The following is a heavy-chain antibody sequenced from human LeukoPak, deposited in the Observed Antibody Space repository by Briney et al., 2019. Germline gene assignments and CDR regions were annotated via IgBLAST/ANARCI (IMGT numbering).Heavy chain of an antibody. CDR1: GFTVSSNY. CDR3: ARAGSGYSLFDY. Sequence: GGSLRLSCAASGFTVSSNYMSWVRQAPGKGLEWVSVIYSGGSTYYADSVKGRFTISRDNSKNTLYLQMNSLRAEDTAVYYCARAGSGYSLFDYWGQGTLVTVSS. CDR2: IYSGGST. V-gene: IGHV3-66*01. J-gene: IGHJ4*02. D-gene: IGHD3-22*01.